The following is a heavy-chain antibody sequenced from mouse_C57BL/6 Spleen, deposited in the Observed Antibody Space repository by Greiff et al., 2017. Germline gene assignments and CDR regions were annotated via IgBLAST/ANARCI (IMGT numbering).Heavy chain of an antibody. D-gene: IGHD4-1*01. CDR2: INPNNGGT. CDR1: GYTFTDYN. Sequence: EVQLQQSGPELVKPGASVTMSCKASGYTFTDYNMHWVKQTHGKSLEWIGYINPNNGGTSYNQKFKGKATLTVNKSSSTAYMELRSLTSEDSAVYYCARAGTGWYFDVWGTGTTVTVSS. V-gene: IGHV1-22*01. CDR3: ARAGTGWYFDV. J-gene: IGHJ1*03.